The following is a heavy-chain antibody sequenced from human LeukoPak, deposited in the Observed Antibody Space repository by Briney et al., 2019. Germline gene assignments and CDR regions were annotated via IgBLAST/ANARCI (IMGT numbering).Heavy chain of an antibody. V-gene: IGHV3-23*01. CDR2: ISGSGGTT. J-gene: IGHJ6*03. Sequence: GGSLRLSSAASGFTFSSYAMSWVRRAPGKGLEWVSAISGSGGTTYYADSVKGRFTISRDNSKNTLYLQMNSLRAEDTAVYYCAKNVREADWYYYYMDVWGKGTTVTVSS. CDR3: AKNVREADWYYYYMDV. D-gene: IGHD3-9*01. CDR1: GFTFSSYA.